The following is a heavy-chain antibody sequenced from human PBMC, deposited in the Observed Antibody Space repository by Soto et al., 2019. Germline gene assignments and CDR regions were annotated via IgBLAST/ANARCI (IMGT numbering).Heavy chain of an antibody. CDR2: IYWNDDK. D-gene: IGHD3-3*01. J-gene: IGHJ4*02. CDR3: VHPAATYYDFWSGPYLFDY. CDR1: GFSLSTSGVG. V-gene: IGHV2-5*01. Sequence: SGPTLVNPTQTLTLTCTFSGFSLSTSGVGVGWIRQPPGKALEWLALIYWNDDKRYSPSLKSRLTITKDTSKNQVVLTMTNMDPVDTATYYCVHPAATYYDFWSGPYLFDYWGQGTLVTVSS.